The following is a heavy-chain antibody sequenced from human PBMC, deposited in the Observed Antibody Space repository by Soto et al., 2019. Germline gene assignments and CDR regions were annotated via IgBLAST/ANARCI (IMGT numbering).Heavy chain of an antibody. CDR3: ARGGSTVTSHWGPSRYYYYYYMDV. V-gene: IGHV4-34*01. Sequence: PSETLSLTCAVYGGSFSGYYWSWIRQPPGKGLEWIGEINHSGSTNYNPSLKSRVTISVDTSKNQFSLKLSSVTAADTAVYYCARGGSTVTSHWGPSRYYYYYYMDVWGKGTTVTVSS. CDR1: GGSFSGYY. D-gene: IGHD4-17*01. J-gene: IGHJ6*03. CDR2: INHSGST.